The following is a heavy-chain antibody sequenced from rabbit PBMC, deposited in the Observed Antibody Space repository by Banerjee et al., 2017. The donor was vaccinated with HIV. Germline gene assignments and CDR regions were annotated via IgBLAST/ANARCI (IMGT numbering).Heavy chain of an antibody. D-gene: IGHD6-1*01. CDR2: IWHGDGST. J-gene: IGHJ4*01. CDR1: GFSFSSNYY. Sequence: QSLEESGGDLVKPGASLTLTCTASGFSFSSNYYMCWVRQAPGKGLEWIGCIWHGDGSTYYASWAKGRFTISKTSSTTVTLQMTSLTAADTATYFCARDNGTNNAYSFNLWGPGTLVTVS. CDR3: ARDNGTNNAYSFNL. V-gene: IGHV1S40*01.